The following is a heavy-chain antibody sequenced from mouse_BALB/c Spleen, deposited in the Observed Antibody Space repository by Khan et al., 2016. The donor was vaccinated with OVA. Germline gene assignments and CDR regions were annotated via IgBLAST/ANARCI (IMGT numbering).Heavy chain of an antibody. V-gene: IGHV9-4*02. CDR3: ARGGAAFYRNDGGAMYS. CDR2: INTHSGVP. Sequence: QIQLVQSGPELKKPGETVRISCKASGYTFTTAGMQWVQKMPGKGLKWIGWINTHSGVPKYAEDFKGRFVFSLETSASTAYLQITKLKNEDTATYFCARGGAAFYRNDGGAMYSWGQGTSVTVSS. CDR1: GYTFTTAG. D-gene: IGHD2-14*01. J-gene: IGHJ4*01.